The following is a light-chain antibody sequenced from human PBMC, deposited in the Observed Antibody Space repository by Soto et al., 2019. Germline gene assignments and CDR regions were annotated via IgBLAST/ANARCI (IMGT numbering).Light chain of an antibody. CDR2: AAS. CDR1: QGIRND. V-gene: IGKV1-6*01. J-gene: IGKJ1*01. Sequence: AIQMTQSPSSLSASVGDRVTITCRASQGIRNDLGWYQQNTGKAPKLLIYAASSLQSGVPSRFSGSGSGTDFTLTISSLQPEDFATYYCLQDYNYPWTFGQGTKVEIK. CDR3: LQDYNYPWT.